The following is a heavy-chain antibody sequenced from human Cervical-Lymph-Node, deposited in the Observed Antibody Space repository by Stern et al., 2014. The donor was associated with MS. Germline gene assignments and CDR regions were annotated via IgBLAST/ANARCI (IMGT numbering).Heavy chain of an antibody. CDR3: ATSAFDY. CDR2: ITTGDGDT. V-gene: IGHV1-3*04. CDR1: GYSFTEYP. Sequence: VQLVESGTEVKPPGASLTVSCPASGYSFTEYPIHWVRQAPGQGLEWVGWITTGDGDTRYSPRLKGRLSITRDTSKRTAYLDLSILRSADTAEYYGATSAFDYWGQGTLVTVS. J-gene: IGHJ4*02.